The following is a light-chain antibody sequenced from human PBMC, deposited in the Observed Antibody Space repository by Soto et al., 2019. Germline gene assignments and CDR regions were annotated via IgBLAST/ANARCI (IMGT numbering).Light chain of an antibody. Sequence: EIVMTQSPATLSVSPGERATLSCRASQSVSSNLAWYQQKPGQAPRLLSYGASTRATGIPARFSGSGSGTEFNLTINSLQSHDFAVYYCQQYNNWPPYTFGQGTKLEIK. J-gene: IGKJ2*01. CDR2: GAS. CDR1: QSVSSN. CDR3: QQYNNWPPYT. V-gene: IGKV3-15*01.